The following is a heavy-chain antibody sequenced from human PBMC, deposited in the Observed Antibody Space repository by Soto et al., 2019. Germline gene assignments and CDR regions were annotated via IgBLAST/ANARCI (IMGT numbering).Heavy chain of an antibody. D-gene: IGHD3-22*01. V-gene: IGHV3-48*02. J-gene: IGHJ4*02. Sequence: VQLLESGGGLVQPGGSLRLSCAASGFTFSSYSMNWVRQAPGKGLEWVSYISSSSSTIYYADSVKGRFTISRDNAKNSLYLQMNSLRDEDTAVYYCARDGDSSGYYYPNFDYWGQGTLVTVSS. CDR3: ARDGDSSGYYYPNFDY. CDR1: GFTFSSYS. CDR2: ISSSSSTI.